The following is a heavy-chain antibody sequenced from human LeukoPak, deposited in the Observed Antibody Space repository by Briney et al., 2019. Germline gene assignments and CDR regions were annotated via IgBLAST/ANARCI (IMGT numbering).Heavy chain of an antibody. CDR2: IVPIFGTA. V-gene: IGHV1-69*13. Sequence: SVKVSCKASGGTFSNYAINWVRQAPGQGLEWMGGIVPIFGTANYAQKFQGRVTITADESTSTAYMELSSLRSEDTAVYYCARGALNYYDSSGYYEPYYFDYWGQGTLVTVSS. J-gene: IGHJ4*02. D-gene: IGHD3-22*01. CDR3: ARGALNYYDSSGYYEPYYFDY. CDR1: GGTFSNYA.